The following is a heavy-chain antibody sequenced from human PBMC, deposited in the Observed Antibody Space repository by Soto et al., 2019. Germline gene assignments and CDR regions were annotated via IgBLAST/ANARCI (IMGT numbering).Heavy chain of an antibody. CDR2: INAGNGNT. CDR3: ASTAQIPARPPAYGMDV. D-gene: IGHD6-6*01. J-gene: IGHJ6*02. V-gene: IGHV1-3*01. CDR1: GYTFTSYA. Sequence: ASVKVSCKASGYTFTSYAMHWVRQAPGQRLELMGWINAGNGNTKYSQKFQGRVTITRDTSASTAYMELSSLRSEDTAVYYCASTAQIPARPPAYGMDVWGQGTTVTVYS.